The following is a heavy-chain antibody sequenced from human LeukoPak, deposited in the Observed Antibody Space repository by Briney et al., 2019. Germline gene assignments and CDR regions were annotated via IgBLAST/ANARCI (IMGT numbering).Heavy chain of an antibody. CDR1: GFTFSSYE. CDR3: ARDLGKQIMVLPDAFDL. J-gene: IGHJ3*01. D-gene: IGHD4/OR15-4a*01. CDR2: ISSSGSTI. Sequence: GGSLRLFCAASGFTFSSYEMNWVRQAPGKGLEWVSYISSSGSTIYYADSVKGRFTISRDNAKNTLYLQMNSLRAEDTAVYYCARDLGKQIMVLPDAFDLWGRGTMVTVSS. V-gene: IGHV3-48*03.